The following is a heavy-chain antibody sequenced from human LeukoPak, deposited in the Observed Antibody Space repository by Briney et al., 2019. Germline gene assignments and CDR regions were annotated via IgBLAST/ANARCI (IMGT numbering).Heavy chain of an antibody. Sequence: PGGSLRLSCAASGFTVSSNYMSWVRQAPGKELEWVSVIYSGGSTYYADSVKGRFTISRDNSKNTLYLQMNSLRAEDTAVYYCALDSGPYYFDYWGQGTLVTVSS. V-gene: IGHV3-53*01. CDR1: GFTVSSNY. CDR2: IYSGGST. CDR3: ALDSGPYYFDY. J-gene: IGHJ4*02. D-gene: IGHD3/OR15-3a*01.